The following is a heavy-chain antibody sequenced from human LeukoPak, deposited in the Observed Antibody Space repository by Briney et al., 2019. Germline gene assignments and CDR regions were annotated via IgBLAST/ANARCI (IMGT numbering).Heavy chain of an antibody. CDR3: ARVSRYSGSYPIYYYYYGMDV. D-gene: IGHD1-26*01. J-gene: IGHJ6*02. CDR2: IYHSGST. Sequence: SQTLSLTCAVSGGSISSGGYSWSWIRQPPGKGLEWIGYIYHSGSTYYNPSLKSRVTISVDTSKNQFSLKLSSVTAADTAVYYCARVSRYSGSYPIYYYYYGMDVWGQGTTVTVSS. CDR1: GGSISSGGYS. V-gene: IGHV4-30-2*01.